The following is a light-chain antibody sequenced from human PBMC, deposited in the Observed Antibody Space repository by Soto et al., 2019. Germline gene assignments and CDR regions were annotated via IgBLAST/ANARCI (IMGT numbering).Light chain of an antibody. Sequence: ETVMTQSPATLSVSPGERATLSCSASQTISSNLAWYQRTPAQAPRLLMFRTSTSATGIPARFSGSGSGTEFNINISRLQSEDSAVYCCQQYNYWPRATFGGGTKVDIK. CDR1: QTISSN. V-gene: IGKV3-15*01. J-gene: IGKJ4*01. CDR3: QQYNYWPRAT. CDR2: RTS.